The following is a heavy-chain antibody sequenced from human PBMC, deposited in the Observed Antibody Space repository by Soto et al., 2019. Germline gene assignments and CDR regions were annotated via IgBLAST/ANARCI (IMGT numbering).Heavy chain of an antibody. D-gene: IGHD1-26*01. Sequence: QVQRVQSGAEVKNPGSSVKVSCKATGGTFSSYSINWVRQAPGQGVEWMGEIIPIFGTANYAQKFQGRVTITADEYTSTAYMEVSSLRSEDTAVYYCAPDGGRHSGGIDYWGQGPLVTVSS. CDR1: GGTFSSYS. V-gene: IGHV1-69*01. CDR3: APDGGRHSGGIDY. J-gene: IGHJ4*02. CDR2: IIPIFGTA.